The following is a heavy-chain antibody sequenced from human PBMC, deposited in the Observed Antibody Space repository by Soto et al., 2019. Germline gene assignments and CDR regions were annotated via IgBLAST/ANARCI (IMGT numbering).Heavy chain of an antibody. D-gene: IGHD5-12*01. CDR1: GGSISSGDYY. V-gene: IGHV4-30-4*01. CDR2: IYYSGST. CDR3: ARGEGYDQKNDY. J-gene: IGHJ4*02. Sequence: SETLSLTCTVSGGSISSGDYYWSWIRQPPGKGLEWIGYIYYSGSTYYNPSLKSRVTISVDTSKNQFSLKLSSVTAADTAVYYCARGEGYDQKNDYWGQGTLVTVSS.